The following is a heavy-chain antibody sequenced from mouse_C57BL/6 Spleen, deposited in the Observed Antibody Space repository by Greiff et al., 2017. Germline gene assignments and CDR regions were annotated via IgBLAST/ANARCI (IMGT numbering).Heavy chain of an antibody. CDR3: ARSLYGSYAMDY. J-gene: IGHJ4*01. CDR1: EYEFPSHD. V-gene: IGHV5-2*01. D-gene: IGHD1-1*02. CDR2: INSDGGST. Sequence: EVKVVESGGGLVQPGESLKLSCESNEYEFPSHDMSWVRKTPEKRLELVAAINSDGGSTYYPDTMERRFIISRDNTKKTLYLQMSSLRSEDTALYYCARSLYGSYAMDYWGQGTSVTVSS.